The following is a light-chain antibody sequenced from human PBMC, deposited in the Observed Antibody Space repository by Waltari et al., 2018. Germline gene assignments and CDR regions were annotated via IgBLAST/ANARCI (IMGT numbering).Light chain of an antibody. CDR3: SSRDSSASHVL. V-gene: IGLV3-19*01. Sequence: SSELTQDPAVSVALGQTVTITCQGASPRTSYASWYQQKSGQAPILVLFGKNKRPSGIPDRFSGYNSESTTSLTITGAQAEDEAEYYCSSRDSSASHVLFAGGTKLTVL. CDR2: GKN. J-gene: IGLJ2*01. CDR1: SPRTSY.